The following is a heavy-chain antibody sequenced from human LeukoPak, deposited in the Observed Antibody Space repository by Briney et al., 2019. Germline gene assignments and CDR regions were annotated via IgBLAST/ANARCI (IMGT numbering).Heavy chain of an antibody. CDR1: GFTFSSYG. Sequence: PGRSLRLSCAASGFTFSSYGMQGVRQAPGKGLEGVAVIWYDGSNKYYADSVKGRFTISRDNSKNTLYLQMNSLRAEDTAVYYCAKVGPGIAAAGTHFGAFDIWGQGTMVTVSS. V-gene: IGHV3-33*06. CDR3: AKVGPGIAAAGTHFGAFDI. CDR2: IWYDGSNK. D-gene: IGHD6-13*01. J-gene: IGHJ3*02.